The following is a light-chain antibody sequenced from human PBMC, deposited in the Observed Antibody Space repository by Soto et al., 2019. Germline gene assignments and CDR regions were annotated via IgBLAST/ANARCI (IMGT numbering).Light chain of an antibody. Sequence: DIQMTQSPSTLSASVGDRVTITCRASQSISSWLACYQQKPGKAPKHLIYKPSSLASAVPSRFIVSGSGTEFTLSISSLQPDDFAPYYCQQYNSYPLTFGGGTKVELK. CDR2: KPS. CDR3: QQYNSYPLT. J-gene: IGKJ4*01. CDR1: QSISSW. V-gene: IGKV1-5*03.